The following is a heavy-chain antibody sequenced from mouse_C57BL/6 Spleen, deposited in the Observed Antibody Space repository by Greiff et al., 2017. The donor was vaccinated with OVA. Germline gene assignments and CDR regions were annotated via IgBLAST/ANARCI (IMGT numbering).Heavy chain of an antibody. D-gene: IGHD1-1*01. CDR2: IDPSDSET. J-gene: IGHJ4*01. Sequence: QVQLQQPGAELVRPGSSVKLSCKASGYTFPSYWMHWVKQRPIQGLEWIGNIDPSDSETHYTQKFKDQATLTVDKSSSTAYMQLSSLTSEGSAVYYCAIVDYGSPFYAMDYWGQGTSVTVSS. CDR1: GYTFPSYW. V-gene: IGHV1-52*01. CDR3: AIVDYGSPFYAMDY.